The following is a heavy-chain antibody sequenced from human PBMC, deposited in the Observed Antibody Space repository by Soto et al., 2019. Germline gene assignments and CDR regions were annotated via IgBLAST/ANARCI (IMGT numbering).Heavy chain of an antibody. CDR1: GGSISSYY. CDR2: IYYSGST. J-gene: IGHJ4*02. V-gene: IGHV4-59*01. Sequence: SETLSLTCTVSGGSISSYYWSWIRRPPGKGLEWIGYIYYSGSTNYNPSLKSRVTISVDTSKNQFSLKLSSVTAADTAVYYCARVRYYDSSGYYPFDYWGQGILVTVSS. CDR3: ARVRYYDSSGYYPFDY. D-gene: IGHD3-22*01.